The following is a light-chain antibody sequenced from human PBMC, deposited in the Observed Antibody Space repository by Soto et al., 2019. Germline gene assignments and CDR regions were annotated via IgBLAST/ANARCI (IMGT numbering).Light chain of an antibody. Sequence: EIVMTQSPATLSVSPGDTATLSCRASQSVSSSLAWFQQKPGQAPRLLIYGASTRATDIPARFSGSGSGTEFTLPISSLQSEDFAVYYCQQYNNWPPENTFGQGTKLEIK. J-gene: IGKJ2*01. V-gene: IGKV3-15*01. CDR2: GAS. CDR3: QQYNNWPPENT. CDR1: QSVSSS.